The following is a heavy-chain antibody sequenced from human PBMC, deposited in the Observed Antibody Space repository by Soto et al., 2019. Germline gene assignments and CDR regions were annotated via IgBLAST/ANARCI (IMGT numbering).Heavy chain of an antibody. CDR3: AKDNLANDAFDI. J-gene: IGHJ3*02. CDR1: GFTFRSYA. V-gene: IGHV3-23*01. D-gene: IGHD3-3*02. CDR2: IIGSGGST. Sequence: EVQLLESGGGLVQPGGSLRLSCAASGFTFRSYAMSWVRQAPGKGLEWVSSIIGSGGSTYYADSVKGRFTISRDNSKNTLHLQMNSLRAEDTAVYYCAKDNLANDAFDIWGQGTMVTVSS.